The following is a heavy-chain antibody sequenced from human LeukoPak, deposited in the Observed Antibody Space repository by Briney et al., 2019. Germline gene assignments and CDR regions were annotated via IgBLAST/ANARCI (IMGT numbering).Heavy chain of an antibody. CDR2: IRYDGSNK. CDR3: AKDGGTRAITFGGVIVTPLAFDY. V-gene: IGHV3-30*02. J-gene: IGHJ4*02. D-gene: IGHD3-16*02. CDR1: GFTFSSYG. Sequence: PGGSLRLSCAASGFTFSSYGMHWVREAPGKGLEWVAFIRYDGSNKYYADSVKGRFTISRDNSKNTLYLQMNSLRAEDTAVYYCAKDGGTRAITFGGVIVTPLAFDYWGQGTLVTVSS.